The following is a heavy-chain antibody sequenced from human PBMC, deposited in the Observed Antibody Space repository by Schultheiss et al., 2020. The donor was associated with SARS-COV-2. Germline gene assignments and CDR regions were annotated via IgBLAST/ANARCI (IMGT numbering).Heavy chain of an antibody. Sequence: GGSLRLSCAASGFTFSSYWMHWVRQAPGKGLVWVSGISGSGGSTYYADSVKGRFTISRDNSKNTLYLQMNSLRAEDTAVYYCARDDVILRAFDIWGQGKMGTGSS. V-gene: IGHV3-74*01. CDR2: ISGSGGST. CDR1: GFTFSSYW. J-gene: IGHJ3*02. CDR3: ARDDVILRAFDI.